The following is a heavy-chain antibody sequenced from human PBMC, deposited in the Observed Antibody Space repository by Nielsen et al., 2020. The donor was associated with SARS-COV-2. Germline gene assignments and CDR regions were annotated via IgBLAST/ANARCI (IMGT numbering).Heavy chain of an antibody. Sequence: GESLKISCTASGFTFGDYAMSWVRQAPGKGLEWVAVIWYDGSNKYYADSVKGRFTISRDNAKNSLYLQMNSLRAEDTALYYCAKDPVGMDVWGQGTTVTVSS. CDR1: GFTFGDYA. CDR2: IWYDGSNK. V-gene: IGHV3-33*03. J-gene: IGHJ6*02. D-gene: IGHD1-26*01. CDR3: AKDPVGMDV.